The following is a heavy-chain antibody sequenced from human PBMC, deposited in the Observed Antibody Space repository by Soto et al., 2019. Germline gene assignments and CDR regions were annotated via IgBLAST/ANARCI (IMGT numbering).Heavy chain of an antibody. V-gene: IGHV3-11*06. CDR1: GFTFSDYY. CDR2: ISSSSSYT. D-gene: IGHD2-2*01. J-gene: IGHJ5*02. Sequence: PGGSLRLSCAASGFTFSDYYMSWIRQAPGKGLEWVSYISSSSSYTNYADSVKGRFTISRDNAKKSLYLQMNSLRAEDTAVYYCARVPIVVVPAAFNKRFDPWGQGTLVTVCS. CDR3: ARVPIVVVPAAFNKRFDP.